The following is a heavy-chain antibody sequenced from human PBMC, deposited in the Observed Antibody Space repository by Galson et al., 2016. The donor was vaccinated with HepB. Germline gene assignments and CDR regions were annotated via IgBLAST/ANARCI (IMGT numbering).Heavy chain of an antibody. CDR2: IKHDGTEK. CDR3: ARGPGNYNRGREHYYGMDV. V-gene: IGHV3-7*01. CDR1: GFAFSSNW. J-gene: IGHJ6*02. Sequence: SLRLSCAASGFAFSSNWMAWVRQAPGKGLEWVANIKHDGTEKYYVDSVKGRFTISRDNSKNTLYLHMNSLRGEDTAVYFCARGPGNYNRGREHYYGMDVWGQGTTVTVSS. D-gene: IGHD3-10*01.